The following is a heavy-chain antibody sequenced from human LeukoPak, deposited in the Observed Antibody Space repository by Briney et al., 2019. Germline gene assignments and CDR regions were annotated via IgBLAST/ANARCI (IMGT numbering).Heavy chain of an antibody. D-gene: IGHD6-19*01. CDR1: GFTFDDYA. V-gene: IGHV3-9*01. Sequence: PGRSLRLSCAASGFTFDDYAMHWVRQAPGKGLEWVSGISWNSGSIGYADSVKGRFTISRDNAKNSLYLQMNSLRAEDTALYYCAKDSYSSGWGLDYWGQGTLVTVSS. CDR3: AKDSYSSGWGLDY. CDR2: ISWNSGSI. J-gene: IGHJ4*02.